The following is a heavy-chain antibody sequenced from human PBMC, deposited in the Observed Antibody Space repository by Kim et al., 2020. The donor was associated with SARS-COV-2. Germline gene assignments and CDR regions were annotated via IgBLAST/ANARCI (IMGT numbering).Heavy chain of an antibody. J-gene: IGHJ5*02. Sequence: SETLSLTCTVSGGSISSYYWSWIRQPPGKGLEWIGYIYYSGSTNYNPSLKSRVTISVDTSKNQFSLKLSSVTAADTAVYYCARGLSTELNWFDPWGQGTLVTVSS. CDR1: GGSISSYY. D-gene: IGHD4-4*01. CDR3: ARGLSTELNWFDP. CDR2: IYYSGST. V-gene: IGHV4-59*01.